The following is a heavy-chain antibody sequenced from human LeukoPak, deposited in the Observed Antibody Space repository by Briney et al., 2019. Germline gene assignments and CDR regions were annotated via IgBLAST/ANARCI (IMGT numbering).Heavy chain of an antibody. J-gene: IGHJ1*01. Sequence: ASVKVSCKVSGYTLTELSMHWVRQAPGKGLEWMGGFDPEDGETICAQKFQGRVTMTEDTSTDTAYMELSTLRSEDTAVYYCAFYYDSSGYYYEYFQHWGQGTLVTVSS. D-gene: IGHD3-22*01. CDR1: GYTLTELS. CDR2: FDPEDGET. CDR3: AFYYDSSGYYYEYFQH. V-gene: IGHV1-24*01.